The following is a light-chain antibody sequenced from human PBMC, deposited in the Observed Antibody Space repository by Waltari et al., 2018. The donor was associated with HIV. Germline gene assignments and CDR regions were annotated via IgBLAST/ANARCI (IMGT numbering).Light chain of an antibody. CDR2: GAF. V-gene: IGKV3-15*01. CDR3: QQYENWPPIT. CDR1: RSVNSN. Sequence: EIVMTQSPATLSVSPGARVTLSCRASRSVNSNLAWYQQKPGQAPRLLIYGAFGRAAGIPARFSGGGSGTEFTLTISSLQSEDVAVYYCQQYENWPPITFGQGTRLEIK. J-gene: IGKJ5*01.